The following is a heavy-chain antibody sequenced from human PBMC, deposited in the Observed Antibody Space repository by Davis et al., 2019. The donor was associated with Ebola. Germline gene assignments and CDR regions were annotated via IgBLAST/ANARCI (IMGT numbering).Heavy chain of an antibody. CDR2: IYSGGTT. CDR3: ARDLLEPLYYYYGMDV. D-gene: IGHD1-1*01. V-gene: IGHV3-23*03. J-gene: IGHJ6*02. CDR1: GFTFNNYA. Sequence: GESLKISCAASGFTFNNYAMNWVRQAPGKGLEWVSVIYSGGTTYYADSVKGRFTISRDNAKNSLYLQMNSLRDEDTAVYYCARDLLEPLYYYYGMDVWGQGTTVTVSS.